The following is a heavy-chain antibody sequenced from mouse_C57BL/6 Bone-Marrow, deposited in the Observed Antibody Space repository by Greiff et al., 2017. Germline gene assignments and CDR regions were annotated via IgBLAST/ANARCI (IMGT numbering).Heavy chain of an antibody. CDR1: GYTFTSYT. J-gene: IGHJ4*01. V-gene: IGHV1-4*01. Sequence: VQLQQSGAELARPGASVKMSCKASGYTFTSYTMHWVKQRPGQGLEWIGYINPSSGYTKYNQKFKDKDTLTADKSSSTAYMQLSSLTSEDSAVYYCARLLWLRYYAMDYWGQGTSVTVSS. CDR3: ARLLWLRYYAMDY. CDR2: INPSSGYT. D-gene: IGHD2-2*01.